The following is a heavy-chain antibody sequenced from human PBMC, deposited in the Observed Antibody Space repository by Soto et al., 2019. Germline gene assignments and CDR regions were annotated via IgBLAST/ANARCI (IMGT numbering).Heavy chain of an antibody. CDR3: AKSSAMVRDYGMDV. J-gene: IGHJ6*02. D-gene: IGHD3-10*01. V-gene: IGHV3-11*01. Sequence: GGSLRLSCTASGFIFSNYYMSWIRQAPGKGLEWVSSISSRDLSIYYADSVKGRFTIFRDNAKNSLFLHMSNLRAADTAVYYCAKSSAMVRDYGMDVWGQGTTVTVSS. CDR2: ISSRDLSI. CDR1: GFIFSNYY.